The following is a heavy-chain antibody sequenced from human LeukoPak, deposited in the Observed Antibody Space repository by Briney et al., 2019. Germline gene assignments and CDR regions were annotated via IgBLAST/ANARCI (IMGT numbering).Heavy chain of an antibody. V-gene: IGHV4-38-2*02. CDR1: GYSISSGYY. D-gene: IGHD2-2*01. CDR2: IYHSGST. Sequence: SETLSLTCTVSGYSISSGYYWGWIRQPPGKGLEWIGSIYHSGSTYYNPSLKSRLTISADTSKNQFSLRLSSVTAADTAVYYCARVQGYCSSTSCYHPGWFDPWGQGTLVTVSS. CDR3: ARVQGYCSSTSCYHPGWFDP. J-gene: IGHJ5*02.